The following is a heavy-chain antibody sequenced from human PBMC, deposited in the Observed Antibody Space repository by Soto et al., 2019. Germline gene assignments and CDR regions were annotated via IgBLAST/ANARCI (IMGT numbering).Heavy chain of an antibody. Sequence: ASVKVSCKASGYTFTSYYMHWVRQAPGQGLEWMGIINPSGGSTSYAQKFQGRVTMTRDTSTSTVYMELSSLRSEDTAVYYCASGHYYYDSSGYYFQHWGQGTLVTVSS. V-gene: IGHV1-46*01. CDR1: GYTFTSYY. CDR2: INPSGGST. D-gene: IGHD3-22*01. CDR3: ASGHYYYDSSGYYFQH. J-gene: IGHJ1*01.